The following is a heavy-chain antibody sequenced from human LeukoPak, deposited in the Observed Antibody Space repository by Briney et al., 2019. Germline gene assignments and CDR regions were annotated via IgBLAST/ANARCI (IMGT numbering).Heavy chain of an antibody. V-gene: IGHV5-51*01. J-gene: IGHJ4*02. CDR1: GYSFTSYW. CDR2: IYPGDSDT. CDR3: ASNYDSSGYGVAPFDY. D-gene: IGHD3-22*01. Sequence: GESLKISCKGSGYSFTSYWIGWVRQVPGKGLEWMGIIYPGDSDTRYSPSFQGQVTISADKSISTAYLQWSSLKASDTAMYYCASNYDSSGYGVAPFDYWGQGTLVTVSS.